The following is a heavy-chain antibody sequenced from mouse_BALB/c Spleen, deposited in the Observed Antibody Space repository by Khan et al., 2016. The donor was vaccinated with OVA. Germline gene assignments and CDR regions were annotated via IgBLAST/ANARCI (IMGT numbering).Heavy chain of an antibody. J-gene: IGHJ4*01. V-gene: IGHV9-3*02. CDR3: ARRLNDLDY. D-gene: IGHD1-2*01. Sequence: QIQLVQSGPELKKPGETVKISCKASGYIFTNFGMNWVKQVPGEGLKWMGWIKTNSGDPTYAEEFKGRFVFSLETSANTAYLQINNLKNGDTATYFSARRLNDLDYWGEGTSVTVSS. CDR2: IKTNSGDP. CDR1: GYIFTNFG.